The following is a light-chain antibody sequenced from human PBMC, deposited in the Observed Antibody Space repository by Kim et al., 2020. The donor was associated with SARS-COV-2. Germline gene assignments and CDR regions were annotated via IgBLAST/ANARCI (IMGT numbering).Light chain of an antibody. Sequence: QSITSSCTGTSSDVGGYNYVSWYHQHPGKAPKLMIYDVSNRPSGVSNRFSGSKSGNTASLTISGLQAEDEADYYCSSYTSSSTLVVFGGGTQLTVL. CDR2: DVS. J-gene: IGLJ2*01. V-gene: IGLV2-14*03. CDR1: SSDVGGYNY. CDR3: SSYTSSSTLVV.